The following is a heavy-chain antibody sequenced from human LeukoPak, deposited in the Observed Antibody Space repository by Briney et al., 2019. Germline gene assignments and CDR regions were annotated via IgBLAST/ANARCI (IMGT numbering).Heavy chain of an antibody. CDR2: IYYSGST. J-gene: IGHJ4*02. V-gene: IGHV4-59*01. D-gene: IGHD3-10*01. CDR3: AREDYSYGSGIDN. Sequence: SETLSLTCNVSGGSISTYYWSWIRQPPGKGLEWIGYIYYSGSTNYNPSLQSRVTISVDTTRNQFSLKLSSVTAADTAVYYCAREDYSYGSGIDNWGQGTLVTVSS. CDR1: GGSISTYY.